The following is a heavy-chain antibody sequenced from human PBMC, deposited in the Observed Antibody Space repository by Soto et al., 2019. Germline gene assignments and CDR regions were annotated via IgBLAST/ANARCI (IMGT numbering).Heavy chain of an antibody. Sequence: ASVKVSCKASGGTFSSYAISWVRQAPGQGLEWMGGIIPIFGTANYAQKFQGRVTITADKSTSTAYIELSSLRSEDTAVYYCAGKLCWSSTSGDDYYYYGMDVWGQGTTVTVSS. CDR1: GGTFSSYA. CDR3: AGKLCWSSTSGDDYYYYGMDV. D-gene: IGHD2-2*01. CDR2: IIPIFGTA. J-gene: IGHJ6*02. V-gene: IGHV1-69*06.